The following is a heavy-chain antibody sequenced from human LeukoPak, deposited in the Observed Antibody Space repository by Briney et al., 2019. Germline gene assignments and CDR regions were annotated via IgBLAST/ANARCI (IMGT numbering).Heavy chain of an antibody. D-gene: IGHD5-24*01. CDR1: GGTFSSYA. V-gene: IGHV1-69*04. CDR2: IIPILGIA. CDR3: VKRARAGYNSPLDN. Sequence: ASAKVSCKASGGTFSSYAISWVRQAPGQGLEWMGRIIPILGIANYAQKFQGRVTITADKSTSTAYMELSSLRSEDTAVYYCVKRARAGYNSPLDNWGQGTLVTVSS. J-gene: IGHJ4*02.